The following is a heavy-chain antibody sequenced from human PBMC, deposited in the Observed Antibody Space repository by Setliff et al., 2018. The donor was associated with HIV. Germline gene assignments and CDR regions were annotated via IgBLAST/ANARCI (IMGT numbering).Heavy chain of an antibody. CDR1: GDSISGSYY. Sequence: PSETLSLTCAVSGDSISGSYYWAWIRQPPGKGLEWIGYIYYSGSTYYNPSLKSRVTISVDTSKNQFSLKLSSVTAADTAVYHCVTSSSWSSRLNFWGPGMLVTVSS. J-gene: IGHJ4*02. CDR3: VTSSSWSSRLNF. V-gene: IGHV4-28*01. D-gene: IGHD2-2*01. CDR2: IYYSGST.